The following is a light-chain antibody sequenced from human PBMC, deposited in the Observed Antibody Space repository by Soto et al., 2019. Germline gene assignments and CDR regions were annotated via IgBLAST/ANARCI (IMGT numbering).Light chain of an antibody. Sequence: QSALTQPASVSGSPGQSITISCTGTSSDVGGYNYVSWYQQHPGKAPKLMIYNVSKRPSGVSDRFSGSKSGNTASLTISGLQAEDEADYYCSSYADSNTAVFGGGTQLTVL. V-gene: IGLV2-14*03. CDR2: NVS. CDR1: SSDVGGYNY. CDR3: SSYADSNTAV. J-gene: IGLJ7*01.